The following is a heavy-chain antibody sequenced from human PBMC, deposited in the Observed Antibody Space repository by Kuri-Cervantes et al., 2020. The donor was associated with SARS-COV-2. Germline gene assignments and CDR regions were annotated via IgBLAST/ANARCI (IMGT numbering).Heavy chain of an antibody. CDR2: ISYDGSNK. Sequence: GESLKISCAVSGLTFTSHAMHWVRQAPGKGLEWVAVISYDGSNKYYADSVKGRFTISRDNSKNTLYLQMNSLRAEDTAVYYCASTFHFGAPFDYWGQGTLVTVSS. J-gene: IGHJ4*02. CDR1: GLTFTSHA. V-gene: IGHV3-30-3*01. CDR3: ASTFHFGAPFDY. D-gene: IGHD3-3*01.